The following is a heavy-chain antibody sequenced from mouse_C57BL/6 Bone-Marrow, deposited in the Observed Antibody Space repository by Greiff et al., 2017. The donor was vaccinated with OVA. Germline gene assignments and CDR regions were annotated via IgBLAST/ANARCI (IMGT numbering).Heavy chain of an antibody. V-gene: IGHV8-8*01. CDR2: IWWDDDK. Sequence: QVTLKESGPGILQPSQTLSLTCSFSGFSLSTFGMGVGWIRQPSGKGLVWLAHIWWDDDKYYNPALKSRLTTSKDTSKNQVFLKIANVDTAGTATYYCARIERGDLYGNFLGYWGQGTSVTVSS. CDR1: GFSLSTFGMG. CDR3: ARIERGDLYGNFLGY. J-gene: IGHJ4*01. D-gene: IGHD2-1*01.